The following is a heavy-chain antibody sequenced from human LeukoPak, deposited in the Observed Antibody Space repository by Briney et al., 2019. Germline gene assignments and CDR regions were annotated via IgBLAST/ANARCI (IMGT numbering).Heavy chain of an antibody. J-gene: IGHJ4*02. CDR3: ARGPYCSSTSCYRFFDY. V-gene: IGHV4-61*02. CDR1: GGSISSGSYY. Sequence: SETLSLTCTVSGGSISSGSYYWSWIRQPAGKGLEWIGRIYTSGSTNYNPSLKSRVTMSVDTSKNQFSLKLSSVTAADTAVYYCARGPYCSSTSCYRFFDYWGQGTLVTVSS. CDR2: IYTSGST. D-gene: IGHD2-2*01.